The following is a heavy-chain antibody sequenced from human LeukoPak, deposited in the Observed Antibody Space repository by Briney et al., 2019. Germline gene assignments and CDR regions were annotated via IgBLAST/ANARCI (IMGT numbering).Heavy chain of an antibody. CDR2: IYPGDSDT. V-gene: IGHV5-51*01. CDR3: ARPYNYYDSSGFDY. D-gene: IGHD3-22*01. Sequence: GESLQISCNGSGYSFTSYWIGWVRQMPGKGLEWMGIIYPGDSDTRYSASFQGQVTISADKSISTAYLQWSSLKASDTAMYYCARPYNYYDSSGFDYWGQGTLVTVSS. CDR1: GYSFTSYW. J-gene: IGHJ4*02.